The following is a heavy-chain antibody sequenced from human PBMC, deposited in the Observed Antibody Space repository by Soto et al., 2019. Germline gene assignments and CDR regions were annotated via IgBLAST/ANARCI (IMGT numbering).Heavy chain of an antibody. Sequence: SETLSLTCTVSGDSISNTSYFWGWIRQPPGKGLEWIGSIYYSGSTYYNPSLESRVTISVDMSKNQFSLKLRSVTATDTAVYYCARLLWLFDYWGQGTLVTVSS. J-gene: IGHJ4*02. CDR2: IYYSGST. V-gene: IGHV4-39*01. D-gene: IGHD5-12*01. CDR3: ARLLWLFDY. CDR1: GDSISNTSYF.